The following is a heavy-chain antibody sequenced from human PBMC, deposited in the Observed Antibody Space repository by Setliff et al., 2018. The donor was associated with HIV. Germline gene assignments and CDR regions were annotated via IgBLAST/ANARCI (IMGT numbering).Heavy chain of an antibody. CDR3: ARTPEDYDQYFFDR. D-gene: IGHD3-22*01. CDR2: IYTSGST. Sequence: SETLSLTCPVSDDPINSFYWSWIRQPPGKGLEWIGYIYTSGSTNYNPSLEGRVTISVDTPKNQFSLKLSSVTAADTAVYYCARTPEDYDQYFFDRWGQGTLVTVSS. V-gene: IGHV4-4*09. CDR1: DDPINSFY. J-gene: IGHJ4*02.